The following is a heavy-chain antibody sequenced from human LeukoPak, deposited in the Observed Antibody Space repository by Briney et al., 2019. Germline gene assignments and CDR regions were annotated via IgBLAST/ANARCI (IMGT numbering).Heavy chain of an antibody. CDR2: IIPIFRTA. CDR1: GGTFSSYA. V-gene: IGHV1-69*05. D-gene: IGHD4-23*01. J-gene: IGHJ6*03. CDR3: AINGGVFYYYYTDV. Sequence: ASVKVSCKASGGTFSSYAISWVRQAPGQGLEWMGGIIPIFRTANDAQTIQGRVTITTDESTSTAYKELSSLRSEDTAVYYCAINGGVFYYYYTDVWGKGTTVPDSS.